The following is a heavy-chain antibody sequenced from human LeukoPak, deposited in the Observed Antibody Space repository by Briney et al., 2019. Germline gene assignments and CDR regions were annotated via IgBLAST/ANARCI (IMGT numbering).Heavy chain of an antibody. V-gene: IGHV3-23*01. Sequence: GGSLRLSCAASGFTFSSYAMSWVRQAPGKGLEWVSAISGSGGSTYYADCVKGRFTISRDNSKNTLYLQMNSLRAEDTAVYYCAKSGRVIAVAGMHYYMDVWGKGTTVTVSS. CDR1: GFTFSSYA. CDR3: AKSGRVIAVAGMHYYMDV. J-gene: IGHJ6*03. D-gene: IGHD6-19*01. CDR2: ISGSGGST.